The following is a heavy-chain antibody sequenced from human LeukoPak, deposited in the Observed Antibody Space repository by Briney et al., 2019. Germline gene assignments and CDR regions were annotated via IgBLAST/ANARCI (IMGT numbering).Heavy chain of an antibody. V-gene: IGHV3-33*06. J-gene: IGHJ4*02. Sequence: PGGSPRLSCAASGFTFSSYGMHWARQAPGKGLEWGAVIWDDGSSKYYGDSVKGRFTISRGNSKNTLYLQMNSLRAEDTAVYYCAKPTRGSGSFLIDFWGQGTLVTVSS. CDR3: AKPTRGSGSFLIDF. CDR1: GFTFSSYG. D-gene: IGHD1-26*01. CDR2: IWDDGSSK.